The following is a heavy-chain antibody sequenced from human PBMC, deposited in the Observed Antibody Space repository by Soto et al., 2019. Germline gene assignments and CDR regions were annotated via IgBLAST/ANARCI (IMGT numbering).Heavy chain of an antibody. CDR1: GFTFSSYA. J-gene: IGHJ3*02. Sequence: LRLSCAASGFTFSSYAMRWVRQAPWTGLEWVSAISGSGGSTYYADSVKGRLTISRDNSKNTLYLQLNSLRDEDTAVYYCAKYPVVTQIYAFDIWGQGTMVTVSS. CDR3: AKYPVVTQIYAFDI. V-gene: IGHV3-23*01. CDR2: ISGSGGST. D-gene: IGHD2-15*01.